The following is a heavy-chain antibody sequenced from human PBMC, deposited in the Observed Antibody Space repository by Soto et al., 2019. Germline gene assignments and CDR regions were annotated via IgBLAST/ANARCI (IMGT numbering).Heavy chain of an antibody. Sequence: ASVKVSCKASGYTFTNYGISWVRQAPGQGLEWMGWISAYNGNTNYAQKLQGRVTMTTDTSTSTAYMELRSLRSDDTAVYYCARGPYYYDSSGYYYYPDWYFDLWGRGTLVTVSS. J-gene: IGHJ2*01. D-gene: IGHD3-22*01. V-gene: IGHV1-18*04. CDR2: ISAYNGNT. CDR1: GYTFTNYG. CDR3: ARGPYYYDSSGYYYYPDWYFDL.